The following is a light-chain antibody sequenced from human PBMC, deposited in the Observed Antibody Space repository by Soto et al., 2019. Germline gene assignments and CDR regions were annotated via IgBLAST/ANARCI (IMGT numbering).Light chain of an antibody. J-gene: IGLJ1*01. CDR2: GNN. CDR1: SSNIGAGRD. V-gene: IGLV1-40*01. CDR3: QYFDSSLSAYV. Sequence: QSVLTQPPSVSGAPGQRVTISCTGSSSNIGAGRDVHWYQQLPGTAPRLLIYGNNNRPSGVPDRFSASKSGTSASLAITGLQDEDEADFYCQYFDSSLSAYVFGTGTKLTVL.